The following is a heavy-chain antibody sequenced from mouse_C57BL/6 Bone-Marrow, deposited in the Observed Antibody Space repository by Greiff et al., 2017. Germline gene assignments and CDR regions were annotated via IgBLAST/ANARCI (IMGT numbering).Heavy chain of an antibody. V-gene: IGHV5-17*01. D-gene: IGHD1-1*01. Sequence: EVQGVESGGGLVKPGGSLKLSCAASGFTFSDYGMHWVRQAPEKGLEWVAYISRGSSTIYYADPVKGRFTISRDNAKNTLFLKMTSLRSEDTAMYYCARNYYQDYWGQGTTLTVSS. CDR1: GFTFSDYG. CDR2: ISRGSSTI. J-gene: IGHJ2*01. CDR3: ARNYYQDY.